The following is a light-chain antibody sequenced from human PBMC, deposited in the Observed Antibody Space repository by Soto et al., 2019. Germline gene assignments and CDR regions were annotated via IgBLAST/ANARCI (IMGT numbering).Light chain of an antibody. J-gene: IGKJ5*01. CDR1: QDISNY. CDR3: QKYYNLPIT. CDR2: DAS. V-gene: IGKV1-33*01. Sequence: DIQITHSPSSLSAYVGDRVTITCPASQDISNYLHWYQQKPGKAPQLLIYDASNLENGVPSRFSGRRSGTDFTVTMSSLHPEDFATRACQKYYNLPITFGQGTRLDIK.